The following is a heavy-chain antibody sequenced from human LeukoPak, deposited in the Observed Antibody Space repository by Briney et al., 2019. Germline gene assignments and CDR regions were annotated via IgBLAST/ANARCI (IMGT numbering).Heavy chain of an antibody. D-gene: IGHD3-10*01. CDR3: ARAGFQGIWFGEWVSNWFDP. CDR2: INPNSGGT. Sequence: GASVKVSCKASGYTFTGYYMHWVGQAPGHRLEGMGGINPNSGGTNYAQKFPGRVTMTRDTSISTAYMELSRLRSDDPAVYYCARAGFQGIWFGEWVSNWFDPWGQRTLVTVSS. V-gene: IGHV1-2*02. CDR1: GYTFTGYY. J-gene: IGHJ5*02.